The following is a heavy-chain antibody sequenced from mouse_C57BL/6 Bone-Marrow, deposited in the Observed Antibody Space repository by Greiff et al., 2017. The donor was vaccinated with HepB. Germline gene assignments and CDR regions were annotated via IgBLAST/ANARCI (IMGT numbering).Heavy chain of an antibody. V-gene: IGHV3-6*01. J-gene: IGHJ4*01. CDR2: ISYDGSN. CDR1: GYSITSGYY. D-gene: IGHD2-4*01. Sequence: DVQLQESGPGLVKPSQSLSLTCSVTGYSITSGYYWNWIRQFPGNKLEWMGYISYDGSNNYNPSLKNRISITRDTSKNQFFLKLNSVTTEDTATYYCARGTYDDYDVGYYYAMDYWGQGTSVTVSS. CDR3: ARGTYDDYDVGYYYAMDY.